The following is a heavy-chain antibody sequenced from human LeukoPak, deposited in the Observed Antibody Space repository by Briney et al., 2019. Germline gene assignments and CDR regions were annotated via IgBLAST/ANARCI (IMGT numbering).Heavy chain of an antibody. Sequence: PSQTLSLTCTVSGGSISSGGCYWGWIRQPPGKGLEWIGSIYYSGSTYYNPSLKSRVTISVDTSKNQFSLKLSSVTAADTAVYYCARILVPDWFDPWGQGTLVTVSS. V-gene: IGHV4-39*01. CDR2: IYYSGST. CDR3: ARILVPDWFDP. J-gene: IGHJ5*02. CDR1: GGSISSGGCY. D-gene: IGHD3-3*01.